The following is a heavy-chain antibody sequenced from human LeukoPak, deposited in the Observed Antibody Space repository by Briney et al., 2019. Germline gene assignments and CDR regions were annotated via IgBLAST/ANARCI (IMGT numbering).Heavy chain of an antibody. Sequence: ASVKVPCKASGGTFSSYAISWVRQAPGQGLEWMGRIIPILGIANYAQKFQGRVTITADKSTSTAYMELSSLRSEDTAVYYCARGPWDSSGYYYPVDYWGQGTLVTVSS. CDR3: ARGPWDSSGYYYPVDY. D-gene: IGHD3-22*01. CDR2: IIPILGIA. CDR1: GGTFSSYA. J-gene: IGHJ4*02. V-gene: IGHV1-69*04.